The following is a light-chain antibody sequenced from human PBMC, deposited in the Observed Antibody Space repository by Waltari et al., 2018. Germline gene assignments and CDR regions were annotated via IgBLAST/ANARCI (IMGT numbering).Light chain of an antibody. J-gene: IGLJ2*01. CDR2: DVS. CDR3: SSYTSSSTVV. CDR1: SSDIGGYNH. Sequence: QSALTQPASVSGSPGQSLTISCTGTSSDIGGYNHVSWYQQHPGKAPKLMIYDVSNRPSGVSNRFSGSKSGNTASLTISGLQAEDEVDYYCSSYTSSSTVVFGGGTKLTVL. V-gene: IGLV2-14*03.